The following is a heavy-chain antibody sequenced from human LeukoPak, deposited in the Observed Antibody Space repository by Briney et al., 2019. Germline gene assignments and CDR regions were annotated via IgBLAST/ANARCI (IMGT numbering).Heavy chain of an antibody. CDR2: VFMSTDGETP. Sequence: SAGSLRLSCAASGITFSNAWMTWVRQRPGKGLGWVGRVFMSTDGETPHYGAHVKGRFTMSRDDSKNRLYLQMNSPKPEDTALYYCTTYSSGSCPFCGQGTLVTASS. D-gene: IGHD6-19*01. V-gene: IGHV3-15*01. CDR3: TTYSSGSCPF. CDR1: GITFSNAW. J-gene: IGHJ4*02.